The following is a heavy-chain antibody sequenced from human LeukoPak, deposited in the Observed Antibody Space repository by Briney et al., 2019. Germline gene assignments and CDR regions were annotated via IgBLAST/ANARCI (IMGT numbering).Heavy chain of an antibody. CDR1: GFTFSSYE. CDR2: ISSSSSTI. V-gene: IGHV3-48*01. Sequence: GGSLRLSCAASGFTFSSYEMNWVRQAPGKGLEWVSYISSSSSTIYYADSVKGRFTISRDNAKNSLYLQMNSLRAEDTAVYYCASSPYSSSWQFDPRGQGTLVTVSS. J-gene: IGHJ5*02. D-gene: IGHD6-13*01. CDR3: ASSPYSSSWQFDP.